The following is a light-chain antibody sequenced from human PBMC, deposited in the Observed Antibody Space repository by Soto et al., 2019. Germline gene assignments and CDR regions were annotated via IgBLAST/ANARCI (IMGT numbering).Light chain of an antibody. Sequence: QSVLTQPPSVSGAPGQRVSISCTGSSSNIGAGFDVHWYQQLPGTAPKLLIHGNSNRPSGVPDRFSGCKSGTSASLAITGLQAEDEADYYCQSYDSSHVVFGGGTQLTVL. CDR2: GNS. CDR1: SSNIGAGFD. J-gene: IGLJ2*01. CDR3: QSYDSSHVV. V-gene: IGLV1-40*01.